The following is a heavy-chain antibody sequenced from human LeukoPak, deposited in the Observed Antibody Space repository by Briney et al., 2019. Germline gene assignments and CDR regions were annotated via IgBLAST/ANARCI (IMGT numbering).Heavy chain of an antibody. V-gene: IGHV3-30*04. CDR1: GFTFSGYA. J-gene: IGHJ4*02. D-gene: IGHD6-13*01. CDR2: ISYDGSNK. CDR3: ARGEAAGTRGVYFDY. Sequence: GGSLRLSCAASGFTFSGYAIHWVRQAPGKGLEWVAVISYDGSNKYYADSVKGRFTISRDNSKNTLFLQMNGLRAEDTAVYYCARGEAAGTRGVYFDYWGQGTLVTVSS.